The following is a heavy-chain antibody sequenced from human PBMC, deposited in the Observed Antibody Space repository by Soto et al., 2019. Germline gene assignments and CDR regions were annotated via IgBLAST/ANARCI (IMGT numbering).Heavy chain of an antibody. Sequence: EVQLVESGGGLVQPGRSLRLSFAASGFSFDEYAMHWVRQAPGKGLEWVSGVSWNSGTMGYGDSVRGRFAISRDNAKNSLYLQMNSLTTEDTDLYYCAKGFCSSTRCLTYSYMDVWGKGTTVTVSS. CDR2: VSWNSGTM. V-gene: IGHV3-9*01. D-gene: IGHD2-2*01. J-gene: IGHJ6*03. CDR3: AKGFCSSTRCLTYSYMDV. CDR1: GFSFDEYA.